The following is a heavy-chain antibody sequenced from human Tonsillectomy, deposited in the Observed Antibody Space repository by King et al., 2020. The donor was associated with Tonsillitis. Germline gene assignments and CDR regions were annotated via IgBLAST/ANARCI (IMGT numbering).Heavy chain of an antibody. CDR2: VSYDGSKK. CDR1: GFTFSRCA. V-gene: IGHV3-30*18. J-gene: IGHJ4*02. Sequence: HVQLVESGGGVVQPGRSLRLSCAASGFTFSRCAMHWVRQAPGNGLEWVAVVSYDGSKKYYAESVKGRFTMPRDNSNNTLYLQMNSMGAEDTAVYYCAKDLDFWSGYPPPQFDYWGQGTLVTVSS. D-gene: IGHD3-3*01. CDR3: AKDLDFWSGYPPPQFDY.